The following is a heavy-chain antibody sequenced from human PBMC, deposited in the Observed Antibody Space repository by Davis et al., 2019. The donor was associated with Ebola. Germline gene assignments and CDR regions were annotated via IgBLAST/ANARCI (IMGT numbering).Heavy chain of an antibody. V-gene: IGHV3-30*03. CDR2: ISYDGSNK. CDR1: GFTFSSYG. Sequence: GGSLRLSCAASGFTFSSYGMHWVRQAPGKGLEWVAVISYDGSNKYYADSVKGRFTISRDNSKNTLYLQMNSLRAEDTAVYYCARGSDIVVVVAATSDYYGMDVWGKGTTVTVSS. J-gene: IGHJ6*04. D-gene: IGHD2-15*01. CDR3: ARGSDIVVVVAATSDYYGMDV.